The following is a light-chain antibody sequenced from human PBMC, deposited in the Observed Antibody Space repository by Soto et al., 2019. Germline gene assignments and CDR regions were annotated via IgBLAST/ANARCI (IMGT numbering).Light chain of an antibody. CDR1: QSISSW. V-gene: IGKV1-5*01. Sequence: DIQMTQSPSTLSASVGDRVTITCRASQSISSWLAWYQQKPGKAPKLLIYDASSLESGVPSRFSGSGSGTEFTLTISSLQPDDFATYYCQQYNSYSQETFGQGTKLEIK. CDR3: QQYNSYSQET. CDR2: DAS. J-gene: IGKJ2*01.